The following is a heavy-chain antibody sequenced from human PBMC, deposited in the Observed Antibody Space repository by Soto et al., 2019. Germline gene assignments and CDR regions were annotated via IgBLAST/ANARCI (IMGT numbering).Heavy chain of an antibody. Sequence: QLQLQESGPGLVKPSETLSLTCNVSGESMSNTAYYWGWIRQTPGKGLEWIGSIFYTGSAYYNSSLKSRVTISVDTSKNQFSLKLLSVAAADTAIYYCARLKSTYSGSYYGGGVFDYWGQGSLVTVSS. V-gene: IGHV4-39*01. CDR2: IFYTGSA. CDR3: ARLKSTYSGSYYGGGVFDY. CDR1: GESMSNTAYY. D-gene: IGHD1-26*01. J-gene: IGHJ4*02.